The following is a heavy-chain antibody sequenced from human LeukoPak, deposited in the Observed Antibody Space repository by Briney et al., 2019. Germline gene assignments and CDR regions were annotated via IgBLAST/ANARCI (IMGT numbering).Heavy chain of an antibody. CDR1: GGSFSGYY. D-gene: IGHD1-1*01. V-gene: IGHV4-34*01. J-gene: IGHJ4*02. CDR3: AGSSVWYKNFDY. CDR2: INHSGST. Sequence: SETLSLTCAVYGGSFSGYYWSWIRQPPGKGLEWIGEINHSGSTNYNPSLKSRVTISVDTSKNQFSLKLSSVTAADTAVYYCAGSSVWYKNFDYWGQGTLVTVSS.